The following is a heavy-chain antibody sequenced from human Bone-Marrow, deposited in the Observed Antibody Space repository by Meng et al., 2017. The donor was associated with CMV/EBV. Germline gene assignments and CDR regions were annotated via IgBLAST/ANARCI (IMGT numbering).Heavy chain of an antibody. CDR2: SNAGNGNT. J-gene: IGHJ5*02. Sequence: ASVKVSCKASGYTFTSYAMHWVRQAPGQRLEWMGWSNAGNGNTKYSQEFQGRVTITRDTSASTAYMELSSLRSEDTAVYYCARDRLAYCGGDCSDGENWFDPWGQGTLVTV. V-gene: IGHV1-3*02. D-gene: IGHD2-21*01. CDR3: ARDRLAYCGGDCSDGENWFDP. CDR1: GYTFTSYA.